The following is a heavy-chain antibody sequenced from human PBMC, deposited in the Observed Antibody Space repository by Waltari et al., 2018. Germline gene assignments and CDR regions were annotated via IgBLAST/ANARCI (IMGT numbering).Heavy chain of an antibody. CDR2: INHRGNT. D-gene: IGHD2-15*01. Sequence: RLQLQESGPGLLKPSETLSPTCTVSGGSITMRNSFWGWLRQPPGKGLVWVGSINHRGNTYYNPSLKNGVTISGDRSKNQVSLKVNSVTAADTAVYYCVRDRERVALLNWFDPWGQGTLVAVSS. J-gene: IGHJ5*02. CDR3: VRDRERVALLNWFDP. V-gene: IGHV4-39*06. CDR1: GGSITMRNSF.